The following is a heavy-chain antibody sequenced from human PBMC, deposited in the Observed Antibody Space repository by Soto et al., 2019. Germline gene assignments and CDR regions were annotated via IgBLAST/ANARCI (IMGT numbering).Heavy chain of an antibody. CDR2: IIPIFGTA. J-gene: IGHJ4*02. CDR3: ARTRGYSYGLRAFFDY. V-gene: IGHV1-69*01. Sequence: QVQLVQSGAEVKKPGSSVKVSCKAYGGTFSSYAISWVRQAPGQGLEWMGGIIPIFGTANYAQKFQGRVTITADESTSTAYMELSSLRSEDTAVYYCARTRGYSYGLRAFFDYWGQGTLVTVSS. CDR1: GGTFSSYA. D-gene: IGHD5-18*01.